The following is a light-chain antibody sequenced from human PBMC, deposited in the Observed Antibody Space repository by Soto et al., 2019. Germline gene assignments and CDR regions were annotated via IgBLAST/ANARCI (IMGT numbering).Light chain of an antibody. CDR3: QQYGSSPQKWT. CDR2: GAS. V-gene: IGKV3-20*01. CDR1: QSVSSSY. Sequence: EIVLTQSPGTLSLSPGERATLSCRASQSVSSSYLAWYQQKPGQAPRLLIYGASSRATGIPDRFSGSGPGTDFTLTISRPEPEDFAVYYCQQYGSSPQKWTFGQGTKVDIK. J-gene: IGKJ1*01.